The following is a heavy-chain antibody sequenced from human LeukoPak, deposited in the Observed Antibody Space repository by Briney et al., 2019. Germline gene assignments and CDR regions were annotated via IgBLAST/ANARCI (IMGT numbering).Heavy chain of an antibody. J-gene: IGHJ4*02. D-gene: IGHD3-3*01. CDR1: GFTFSSYG. CDR2: IWYDGSNK. V-gene: IGHV3-33*01. CDR3: ARDLGFLEWLFDY. Sequence: GGSLRLSCAASGFTFSSYGMHWVRQAPGKGLEWVAVIWYDGSNKYYADSVKGRFTISRDNPKNTLYLQMNSLRAEDTAVYYCARDLGFLEWLFDYWGQGTLVTVSS.